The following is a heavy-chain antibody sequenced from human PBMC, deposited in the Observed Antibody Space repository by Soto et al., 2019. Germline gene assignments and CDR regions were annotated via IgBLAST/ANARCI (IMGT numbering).Heavy chain of an antibody. CDR1: GFTFSSYG. J-gene: IGHJ4*02. Sequence: QVQLVESGGGVVQPGRSLRLSCAASGFTFSSYGMHWVRQAPGKGLEWVAVISYDGSNKYYADSVKGRFTISRDNSKNXLYLQMNSLRAEDTAVYYCAKDRDTAMVTLGYFDYWGQGTLVTVSS. D-gene: IGHD5-18*01. CDR2: ISYDGSNK. V-gene: IGHV3-30*18. CDR3: AKDRDTAMVTLGYFDY.